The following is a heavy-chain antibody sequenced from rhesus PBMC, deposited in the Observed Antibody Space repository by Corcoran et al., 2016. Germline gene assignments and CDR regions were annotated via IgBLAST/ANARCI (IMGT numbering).Heavy chain of an antibody. CDR3: ARVPVHDNIWTGYIFDVFDV. J-gene: IGHJ5-1*01. CDR1: GGSFSGYY. D-gene: IGHD3-3*01. V-gene: IGHV4-165*01. CDR2: ISGSSGST. Sequence: QVQLQESGPGLVKPSETLSLTCAVSGGSFSGYYWGWLRQPHGKGLEWIGYISGSSGSTDYNPSLKSRVTISTDTSKNQFSLKLSSVTAADTAVYYCARVPVHDNIWTGYIFDVFDVWGPGVLVTVSS.